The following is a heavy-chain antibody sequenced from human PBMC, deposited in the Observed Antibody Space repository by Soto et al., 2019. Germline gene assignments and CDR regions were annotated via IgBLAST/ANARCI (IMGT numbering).Heavy chain of an antibody. CDR3: ARPGVVAGRPGPFDY. J-gene: IGHJ4*02. CDR1: GGSISDDTYY. Sequence: SETLSLTCTVSGGSISDDTYYWGWIRQPPGKGLEWIGSIYYSGTSSYNPSLKSRVTMSVDTSKKQLSLRMTSVTAADTAVYYCARPGVVAGRPGPFDYWGQGTLVTLSS. V-gene: IGHV4-39*01. D-gene: IGHD6-19*01. CDR2: IYYSGTS.